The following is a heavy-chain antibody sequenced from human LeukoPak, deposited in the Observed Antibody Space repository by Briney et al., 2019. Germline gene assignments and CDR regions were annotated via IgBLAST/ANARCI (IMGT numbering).Heavy chain of an antibody. CDR1: GFTFSSYA. J-gene: IGHJ4*02. V-gene: IGHV3-30-3*01. D-gene: IGHD2-15*01. CDR2: ISYDGSNK. CDR3: ASLDIVVVVAATEVDY. Sequence: GGSLRLSCAASGFTFSSYAMHWVRQAPGKGLEWVAVISYDGSNKYYADSVKGRFTISRDNSKNTLYLQMNSLRAEDTAVYYCASLDIVVVVAATEVDYWGQGTLVTVSS.